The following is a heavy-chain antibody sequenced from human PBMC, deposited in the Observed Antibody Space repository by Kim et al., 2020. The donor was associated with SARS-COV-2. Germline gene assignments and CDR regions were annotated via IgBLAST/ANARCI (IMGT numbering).Heavy chain of an antibody. Sequence: SETLSLTCTVSGGSISSSSYYWGWIRQPPGKGLEWIGSIYYSGSTYYNPSLKSRVTISVDTSKNQFSLKLSSVTAADTAVYYCARRSLNWNSTLFDYWGQGTLVTVSS. D-gene: IGHD1-7*01. V-gene: IGHV4-39*01. J-gene: IGHJ4*02. CDR3: ARRSLNWNSTLFDY. CDR1: GGSISSSSYY. CDR2: IYYSGST.